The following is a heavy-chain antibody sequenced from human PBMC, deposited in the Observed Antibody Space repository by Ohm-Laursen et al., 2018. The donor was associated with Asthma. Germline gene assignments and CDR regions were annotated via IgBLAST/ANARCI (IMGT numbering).Heavy chain of an antibody. CDR3: ARVGAAAGLGAFDI. V-gene: IGHV4-59*01. Sequence: SETLSLTCTVSGGSISSYYWSWIRQPPGKGLEWIGYIYYSGSTNYNPSLKSRVTISVDTSKNQFSLKLSSVTAADTAVYYCARVGAAAGLGAFDIWGQGTMVTVSS. J-gene: IGHJ3*02. CDR2: IYYSGST. D-gene: IGHD6-13*01. CDR1: GGSISSYY.